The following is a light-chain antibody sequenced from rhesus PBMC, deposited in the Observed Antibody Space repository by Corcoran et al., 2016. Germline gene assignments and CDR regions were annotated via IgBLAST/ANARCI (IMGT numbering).Light chain of an antibody. CDR1: QGISNN. Sequence: DIQMTQSPSSLSASVGDRVTITCQARQGISNNLVWYQQKPGKVPKLLTYKASTLQSGAPLRFSGRGSGTAFPLTISSLPPEDFAPYYCQHGYGAPWTFGQGTKVEIK. CDR3: QHGYGAPWT. CDR2: KAS. V-gene: IGKV1-25*01. J-gene: IGKJ1*01.